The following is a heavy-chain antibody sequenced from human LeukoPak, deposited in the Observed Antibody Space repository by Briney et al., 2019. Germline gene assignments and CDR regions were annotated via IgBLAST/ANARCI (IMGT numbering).Heavy chain of an antibody. CDR2: ISSSSSYI. CDR1: GFTFSSYS. CDR3: ARDRLYCSSTSCSKCFDY. D-gene: IGHD2-2*01. V-gene: IGHV3-21*01. J-gene: IGHJ4*02. Sequence: GGSQRLSCAASGFTFSSYSMNWVRQAPGKGLEWVSSISSSSSYIYYADSVKGRFTISRDNAKNSLYLQMNSLRAEDTAVYYCARDRLYCSSTSCSKCFDYWGQGTLVTVSS.